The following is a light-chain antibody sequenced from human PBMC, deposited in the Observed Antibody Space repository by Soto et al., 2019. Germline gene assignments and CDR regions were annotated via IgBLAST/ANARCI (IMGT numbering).Light chain of an antibody. CDR1: QSVSSSY. J-gene: IGKJ1*01. V-gene: IGKV3-20*01. Sequence: EIVLTQSPGTLSLSPGERATLSCRASQSVSSSYLAWYQQKAGQATKFLIYGVSSRATGIPARCSGSGSGTDFTLTISRLEPEDFAVYYCQQYDSSQWTFGQGTKVEIK. CDR2: GVS. CDR3: QQYDSSQWT.